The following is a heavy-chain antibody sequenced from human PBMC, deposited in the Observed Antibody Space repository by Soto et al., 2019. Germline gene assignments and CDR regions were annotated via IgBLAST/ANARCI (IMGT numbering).Heavy chain of an antibody. CDR3: ARATSGYSFMDV. D-gene: IGHD6-13*01. Sequence: SETLSLTCTVCGGSISSYHWSWIRQPPGKGLEWIGYIYYSGSTNYNPSLKSRVTISVDTSKNQFSLKLSSVTAADTAVYYCARATSGYSFMDVWGQGTTVTVSS. CDR1: GGSISSYH. CDR2: IYYSGST. V-gene: IGHV4-59*01. J-gene: IGHJ6*02.